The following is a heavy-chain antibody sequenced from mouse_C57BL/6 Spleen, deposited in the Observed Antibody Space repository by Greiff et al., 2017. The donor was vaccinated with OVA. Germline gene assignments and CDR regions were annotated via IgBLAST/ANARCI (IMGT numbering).Heavy chain of an antibody. Sequence: EVKLQESGPGLVKPSQSLSLTCSVTGYSITSGYYWNWIRQFPGNKLEWMGYISYDGSNNYNPSLKNRISITRDTSKNQFFLKLNSVTTEDTATYYCARVGHSYWYFDVWGTGTTVTVSS. CDR3: ARVGHSYWYFDV. CDR2: ISYDGSN. J-gene: IGHJ1*03. V-gene: IGHV3-6*01. CDR1: GYSITSGYY. D-gene: IGHD3-1*01.